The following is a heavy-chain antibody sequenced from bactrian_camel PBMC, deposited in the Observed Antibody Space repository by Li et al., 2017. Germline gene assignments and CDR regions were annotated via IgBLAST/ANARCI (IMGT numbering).Heavy chain of an antibody. CDR3: AAERYDGSCRVGGQFDY. V-gene: IGHV3S68*01. CDR2: IFTRDHSS. Sequence: QVQLVESGGGSVQAGGSLTLACKTSARMFTSYCMGWFRLAPGREREGVALIFTRDHSSYYLDSVKGRFTISLDKAKRTLYLEMNNLKPEDTGMYYCAAERYDGSCRVGGQFDYWGQGTQVTVS. J-gene: IGHJ4*01. D-gene: IGHD6*01. CDR1: ARMFTSYC.